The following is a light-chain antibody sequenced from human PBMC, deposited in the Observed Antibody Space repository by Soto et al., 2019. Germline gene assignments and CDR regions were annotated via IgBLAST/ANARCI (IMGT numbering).Light chain of an antibody. CDR2: AAS. Sequence: DIQMTQSPSSLSASVGDRVSITCRAGESISSYLNWYQQKPGKAPKLLIYAASSLQSGVPSRFSGSGSGTDFTLTISSLQPDDLATYFCQQYHTVPYTFGQGARLEIK. CDR3: QQYHTVPYT. J-gene: IGKJ5*01. V-gene: IGKV1-39*01. CDR1: ESISSY.